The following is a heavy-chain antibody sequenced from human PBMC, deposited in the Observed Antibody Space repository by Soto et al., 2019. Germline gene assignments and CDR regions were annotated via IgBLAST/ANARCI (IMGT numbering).Heavy chain of an antibody. CDR3: ATRMDPGIAAAGPYYYYGMDV. CDR1: GYTFTSYY. D-gene: IGHD6-13*01. CDR2: INPSGGST. V-gene: IGHV1-46*01. Sequence: ASVKVSCKASGYTFTSYYMHWVRQAPGQGLEWMGIINPSGGSTSYAQKFRGRVTMTRDTSTCTVYMELSSLRSEDTAVYYCATRMDPGIAAAGPYYYYGMDVWGQGTTVTVSS. J-gene: IGHJ6*02.